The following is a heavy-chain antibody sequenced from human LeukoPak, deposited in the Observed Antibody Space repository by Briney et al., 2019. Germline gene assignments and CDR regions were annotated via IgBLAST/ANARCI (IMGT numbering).Heavy chain of an antibody. J-gene: IGHJ4*02. CDR1: GFTFSGSA. CDR2: IKNKTQNYAT. D-gene: IGHD6-25*01. CDR3: SCGIAAAP. V-gene: IGHV3-73*01. Sequence: GGSLRLSCAASGFTFSGSAMHWVRQASGKGLEWVGRIKNKTQNYATAYGAAVKGRFVISRDDSKNTAFLQMNNLKVEDTAIYYCSCGIAAAPWGQGTRVTVSS.